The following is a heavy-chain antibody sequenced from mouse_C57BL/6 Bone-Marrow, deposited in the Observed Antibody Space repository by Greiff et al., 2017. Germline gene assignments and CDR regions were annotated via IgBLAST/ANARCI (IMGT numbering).Heavy chain of an antibody. D-gene: IGHD1-1*01. CDR2: IDPNSGGT. Sequence: QVQLQQPGAELVKPGASVKLSCKASGYTFTRYWMLWVKQRPGRGLEWIGRIDPNSGGTKYNEKFKSKATLTVDKPSSTAYMQLSSLTSEDSAVYYCARNNHYGRSPGCYFDVWGTGTTVTVSS. CDR3: ARNNHYGRSPGCYFDV. CDR1: GYTFTRYW. V-gene: IGHV1-72*01. J-gene: IGHJ1*03.